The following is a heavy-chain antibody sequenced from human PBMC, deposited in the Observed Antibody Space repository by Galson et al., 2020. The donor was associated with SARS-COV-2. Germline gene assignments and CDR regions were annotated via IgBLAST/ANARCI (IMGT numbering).Heavy chain of an antibody. CDR1: GYTFTTYG. D-gene: IGHD3-3*01. CDR3: ARDHYDYYHDGMDV. V-gene: IGHV1-18*01. J-gene: IGHJ6*02. Sequence: ASVKVSCKASGYTFTTYGISWVRQAPGQGLEWMGWSSTYNGDTNYAPMFQGRVTMTTDTSTSTAYMELRSLRSDDTAVYYCARDHYDYYHDGMDVWGQGTTVTVSS. CDR2: SSTYNGDT.